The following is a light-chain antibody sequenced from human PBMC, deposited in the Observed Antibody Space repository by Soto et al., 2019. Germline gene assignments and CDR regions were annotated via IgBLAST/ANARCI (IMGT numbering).Light chain of an antibody. CDR1: QSVSRSY. V-gene: IGKV3-20*01. CDR3: QQYGSLPIT. J-gene: IGKJ5*01. CDR2: DAS. Sequence: LLTQSPCTLSLSPGERATLSCRASQSVSRSYSAWYQQKPGQAPRLLIYDASSRATGIPERFSGSGSGTDFTLTISRLAPEDFELYYCQQYGSLPITFGQGTRLEIK.